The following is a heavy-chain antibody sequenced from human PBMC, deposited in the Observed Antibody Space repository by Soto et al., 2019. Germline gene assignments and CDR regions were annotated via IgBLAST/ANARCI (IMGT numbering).Heavy chain of an antibody. CDR2: INHSGST. D-gene: IGHD2-2*01. CDR1: GGSFSGYY. V-gene: IGHV4-34*01. Sequence: SETLSLTCAVYGGSFSGYYWSWIRQPPGKGLEWVGEINHSGSTNYNPSLKSRVTMSVDTSKNQFSLKMSSVTAADTALYYCAGQVGLLVTPGMGDCYYYYGMDVWGRGTPVTVSS. J-gene: IGHJ6*02. CDR3: AGQVGLLVTPGMGDCYYYYGMDV.